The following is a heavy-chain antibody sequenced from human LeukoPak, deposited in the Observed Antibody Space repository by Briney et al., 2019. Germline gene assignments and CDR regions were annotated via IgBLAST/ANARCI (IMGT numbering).Heavy chain of an antibody. D-gene: IGHD3-9*01. CDR3: ARDPLTPYNYYMDV. V-gene: IGHV3-21*01. J-gene: IGHJ6*03. CDR2: IHSDVDYI. CDR1: GFTFGTYT. Sequence: PGGSLRLTCAGSGFTFGTYTLSWVRQVPGKGLEWISSIHSDVDYIYYAASVRGRFTISRDNANNSVSLQMNGLRVEDTAVYYCARDPLTPYNYYMDVWGKGTTVTVSS.